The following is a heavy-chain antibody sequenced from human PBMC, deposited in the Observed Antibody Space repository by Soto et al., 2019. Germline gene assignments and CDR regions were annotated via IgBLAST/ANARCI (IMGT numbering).Heavy chain of an antibody. CDR1: GFTFSSYA. V-gene: IGHV3-23*01. CDR2: ISGSGGST. CDR3: AKGDYYDSSGYLTSFDY. D-gene: IGHD3-22*01. Sequence: EVQLLESGEGLVQPGGSLRLSCAASGFTFSSYAMSWVRQAPGKGLEWVSAISGSGGSTYYADSVKGRFTISRDNSKNTLYLQMNSLRAEDTAVYYCAKGDYYDSSGYLTSFDYWGQGTLVTVSS. J-gene: IGHJ4*02.